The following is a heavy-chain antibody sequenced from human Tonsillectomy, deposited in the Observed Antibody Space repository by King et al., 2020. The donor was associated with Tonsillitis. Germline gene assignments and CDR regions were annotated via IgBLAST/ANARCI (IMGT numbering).Heavy chain of an antibody. CDR2: ISTTSGYI. CDR3: ARDSFTYFYGMDV. J-gene: IGHJ6*02. V-gene: IGHV3-21*01. Sequence: VQLVESGGGLVKPGGSLRLSCAASGFTFSAYNMNWVRQAPGKGLEWVSSISTTSGYIYYADSVKGRFTISRDNAKNSLYLQMNSLRAEDTAVYYCARDSFTYFYGMDVWGQGTTATVPS. CDR1: GFTFSAYN.